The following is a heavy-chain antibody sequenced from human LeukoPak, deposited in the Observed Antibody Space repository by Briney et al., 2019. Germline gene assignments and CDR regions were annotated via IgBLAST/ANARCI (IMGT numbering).Heavy chain of an antibody. CDR1: GFTFSSYS. CDR3: ARAYYDFWSGYSWVNWFDP. J-gene: IGHJ5*02. D-gene: IGHD3-3*01. CDR2: ISSSSSTI. V-gene: IGHV3-48*01. Sequence: GGSLRLSCAASGFTFSSYSMNWVRQAPGKGLEWVSYISSSSSTIYYADSVKGRFTISRDNAKNSLYLQMNSLRAEDTAVYYCARAYYDFWSGYSWVNWFDPWGQGTLVTVSS.